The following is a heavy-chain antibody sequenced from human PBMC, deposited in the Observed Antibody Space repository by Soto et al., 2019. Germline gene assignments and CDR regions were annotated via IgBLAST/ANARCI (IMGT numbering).Heavy chain of an antibody. V-gene: IGHV4-30-2*01. D-gene: IGHD4-17*01. CDR2: IYHSGST. CDR1: GGSISSGGYS. Sequence: SETLSLTCAVSGGSISSGGYSWSWIRQPPGKGLEWIGYIYHSGSTYYNPSLKSRVTISVDRSKNQFSLKLSSVTAADTAVYYCASTVVGNDYGDYHVDWGQGTLVTVSS. J-gene: IGHJ4*02. CDR3: ASTVVGNDYGDYHVD.